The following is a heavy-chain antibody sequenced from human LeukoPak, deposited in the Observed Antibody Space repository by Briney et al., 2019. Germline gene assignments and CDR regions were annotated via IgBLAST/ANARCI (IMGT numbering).Heavy chain of an antibody. CDR1: GFIFSTFG. CDR3: VRWSGTYPLYYLDY. V-gene: IGHV3-30*05. CDR2: IRHDGGDK. J-gene: IGHJ4*02. Sequence: GRSLRLSCAASGFIFSTFGMHWFRQAPGKGLECVASIRHDGGDKYYSESVKGRFTISKDNTKNRLFLYMNSLRPEGTAVYYCVRWSGTYPLYYLDYWGQGTLVTVSS. D-gene: IGHD1-26*01.